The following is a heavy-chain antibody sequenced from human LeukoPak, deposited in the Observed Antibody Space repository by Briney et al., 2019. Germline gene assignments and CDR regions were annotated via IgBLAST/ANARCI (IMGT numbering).Heavy chain of an antibody. V-gene: IGHV3-23*01. CDR1: GFTFSSYG. J-gene: IGHJ4*02. CDR3: ANNIAVAGTPPFDY. Sequence: GGSLRLSCAASGFTFSSYGMHWVRQAPGKGLEWVSAISGSGGSTYYADSVKGRFTISRDNSKNTLYLQMNSLRAEDTAVYYCANNIAVAGTPPFDYWGQGTLVTVSS. CDR2: ISGSGGST. D-gene: IGHD6-19*01.